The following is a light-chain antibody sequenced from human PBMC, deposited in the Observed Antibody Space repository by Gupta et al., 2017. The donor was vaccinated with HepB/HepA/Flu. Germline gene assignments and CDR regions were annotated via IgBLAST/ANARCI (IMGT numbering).Light chain of an antibody. CDR2: YAS. J-gene: IGKJ4*01. CDR1: QSIGTT. CDR3: HHSSSFPLT. V-gene: IGKV6D-21*02. Sequence: EILLTQSPDLQSVTPKGKVTITCRASQSIGTTLHWYQQKPDQSPKLLIKYASQSISGVPSWFSGSGFGTDFTLTINSLEAEDAAAYYCHHSSSFPLTFGGGTKVEIK.